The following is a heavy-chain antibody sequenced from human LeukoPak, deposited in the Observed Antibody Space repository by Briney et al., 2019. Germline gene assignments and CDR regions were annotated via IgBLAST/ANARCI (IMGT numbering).Heavy chain of an antibody. J-gene: IGHJ3*02. Sequence: GASVKVSCKASGGTFSSYAISWVRQAPGQGLEWMGWINPNSGGTNYAQKFQGRVTMTRDTSISTAYMELSRLRSDDTAVYYCARNVEANYYDSSGYYYRDAFDIWGQGTMVTVSS. D-gene: IGHD3-22*01. CDR3: ARNVEANYYDSSGYYYRDAFDI. CDR1: GGTFSSYA. CDR2: INPNSGGT. V-gene: IGHV1-2*02.